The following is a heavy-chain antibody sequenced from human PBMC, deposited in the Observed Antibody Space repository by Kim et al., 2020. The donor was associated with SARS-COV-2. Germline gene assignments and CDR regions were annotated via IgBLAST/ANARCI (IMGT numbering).Heavy chain of an antibody. CDR1: GFTFSSYW. Sequence: GGSLRLSCAASGFTFSSYWMHWVRQAPGKGLVWVSRINGDGTNINYADSVKGRFTFSRDNAKNTLYLQMNSLRAEDTAVYYCGRGARGCSGYDPFDIWGQGTMVTVSS. CDR2: INGDGTNI. J-gene: IGHJ3*02. V-gene: IGHV3-74*01. CDR3: GRGARGCSGYDPFDI. D-gene: IGHD5-12*01.